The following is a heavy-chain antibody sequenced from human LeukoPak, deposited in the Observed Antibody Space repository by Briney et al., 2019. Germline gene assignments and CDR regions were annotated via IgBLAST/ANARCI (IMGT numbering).Heavy chain of an antibody. V-gene: IGHV3-30*02. D-gene: IGHD2-2*02. Sequence: GGSLRLSCAASGFTFSSYWMHWVRQAPGKGLEWVAFIRYDGSNKYYADSVKGRFTISRDNSKNTLYLQMNSLRAEDTAVYYCAKSCSPAAIVGWDFDYWGQGTLVTVSS. J-gene: IGHJ4*02. CDR3: AKSCSPAAIVGWDFDY. CDR1: GFTFSSYW. CDR2: IRYDGSNK.